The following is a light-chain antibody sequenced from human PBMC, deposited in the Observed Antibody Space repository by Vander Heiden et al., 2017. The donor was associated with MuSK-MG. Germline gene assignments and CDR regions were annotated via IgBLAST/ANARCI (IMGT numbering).Light chain of an antibody. Sequence: IVLTQSPATLSVSPGERVTLSCRARQSVSYNLAWYQQRAGQAPRLLIYGASTSATGIPARFSGSGSWTEFTLTISSLQSEDFAVYYCQHYDNRPPITFGQGTRLEIK. CDR1: QSVSYN. V-gene: IGKV3-15*01. CDR3: QHYDNRPPIT. CDR2: GAS. J-gene: IGKJ5*01.